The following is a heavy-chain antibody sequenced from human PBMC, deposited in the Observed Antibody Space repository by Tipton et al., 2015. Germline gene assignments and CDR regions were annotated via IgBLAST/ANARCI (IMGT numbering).Heavy chain of an antibody. CDR3: ARRGVRMGDMQYNWFDP. CDR1: GGSISSGSYY. CDR2: IYYSGST. J-gene: IGHJ5*02. D-gene: IGHD3-16*01. Sequence: TLSLTCTVSGGSISSGSYYWSWIRQHPGKGLEWIGYIYYSGSTYYNPSLKGRVTISVDMSKNQFSLKLSSVTAADTAVYYCARRGVRMGDMQYNWFDPWGQGTLVTVSS. V-gene: IGHV4-31*03.